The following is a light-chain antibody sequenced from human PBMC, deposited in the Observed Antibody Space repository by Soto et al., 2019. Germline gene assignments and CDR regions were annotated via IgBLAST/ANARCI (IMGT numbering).Light chain of an antibody. Sequence: QSVLTQPPSVSGAPGQRVTISCTGSSSNIGAGYDVHWYQRLPGTAPKVLIYSNNNRPSGVPDRFFGSKSGTSASLAITGLQAEDEADYYCQSYDSSLSGSYVFGTGTKVTVL. CDR2: SNN. CDR1: SSNIGAGYD. V-gene: IGLV1-40*01. CDR3: QSYDSSLSGSYV. J-gene: IGLJ1*01.